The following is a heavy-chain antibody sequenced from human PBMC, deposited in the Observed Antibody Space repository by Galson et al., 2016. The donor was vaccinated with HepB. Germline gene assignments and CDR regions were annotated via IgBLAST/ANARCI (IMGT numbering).Heavy chain of an antibody. D-gene: IGHD6-6*01. J-gene: IGHJ3*01. CDR3: ARELVRSAFDL. V-gene: IGHV3-48*02. Sequence: SLRLSCAGSGFTFSRSGLNWVRQAPGKGLQWISYISSSVSSIYYADYVMGRFTISRDNAKNSVYLQTHSLRDDDTAVYYCARELVRSAFDLWGQGTMVTVSS. CDR2: ISSSVSSI. CDR1: GFTFSRSG.